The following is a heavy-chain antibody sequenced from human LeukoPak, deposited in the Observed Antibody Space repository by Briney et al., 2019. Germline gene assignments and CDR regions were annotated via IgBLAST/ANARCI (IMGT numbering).Heavy chain of an antibody. V-gene: IGHV1-2*02. CDR1: GYTFTGYY. D-gene: IGHD3-16*01. CDR2: INPNSGDK. J-gene: IGHJ4*02. CDR3: ATQRGSYLWGTDFDY. Sequence: ASVKVSAKASGYTFTGYYMHSVRQAPGQGLEWMGWINPNSGDKKYAQKFQGRVTMTRATSISTAYMELSRLRSDDTAVYYCATQRGSYLWGTDFDYWGQGPLVTVSS.